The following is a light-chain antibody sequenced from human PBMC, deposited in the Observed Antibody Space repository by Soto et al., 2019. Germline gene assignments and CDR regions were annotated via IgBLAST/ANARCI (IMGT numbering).Light chain of an antibody. CDR1: QSISGH. CDR3: QQSASTPPT. Sequence: DIQMTQSPSSLSASVGDRVTITCRASQSISGHLNWYQQKPGKAPKLLIYDASSLQSGVPSRFSGSGSGTAFTLTISSLQPEDFATYYCQQSASTPPTFGGGTKVEIK. CDR2: DAS. V-gene: IGKV1-39*01. J-gene: IGKJ4*01.